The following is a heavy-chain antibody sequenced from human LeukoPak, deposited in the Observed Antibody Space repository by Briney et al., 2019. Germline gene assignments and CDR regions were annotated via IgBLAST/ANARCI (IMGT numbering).Heavy chain of an antibody. J-gene: IGHJ2*01. V-gene: IGHV4-30-4*01. Sequence: SETLSLTCTVSGGSISSGDYYWRWIRQPPGKGLELIGYIYYSGSTYYNPSLKSRVTISVDTSKNQFSLKLSSVTAADTAVYYCARQRSPPYWYFDLWGRGTLVTVSS. CDR2: IYYSGST. CDR1: GGSISSGDYY. CDR3: ARQRSPPYWYFDL.